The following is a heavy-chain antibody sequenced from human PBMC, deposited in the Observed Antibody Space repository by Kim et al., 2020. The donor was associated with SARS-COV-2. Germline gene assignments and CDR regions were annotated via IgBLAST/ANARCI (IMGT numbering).Heavy chain of an antibody. D-gene: IGHD2-15*01. J-gene: IGHJ4*02. CDR3: ASGGFYSFH. V-gene: IGHV3-7*01. CDR2: GSEK. Sequence: GSEKNYGDSVKGRFTVSRDNAQSTLHLQMNNLRVEDTAVYYCASGGFYSFHWGRGALVTVSS.